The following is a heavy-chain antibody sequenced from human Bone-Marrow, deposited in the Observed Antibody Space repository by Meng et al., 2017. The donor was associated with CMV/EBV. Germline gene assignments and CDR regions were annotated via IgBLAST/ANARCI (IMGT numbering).Heavy chain of an antibody. CDR3: STAGCVVLVPSATPRDY. V-gene: IGHV3-15*01. CDR1: SNAW. D-gene: IGHD2-2*01. Sequence: SNAWMSGVRRAQGKGREGVGRMKRKTDGGTKDYGAHVKGRFTISRDDSKNTRYPKMNSLKTEDTAVYYCSTAGCVVLVPSATPRDYWGQGTLVTVSS. J-gene: IGHJ4*02. CDR2: MKRKTDGGTK.